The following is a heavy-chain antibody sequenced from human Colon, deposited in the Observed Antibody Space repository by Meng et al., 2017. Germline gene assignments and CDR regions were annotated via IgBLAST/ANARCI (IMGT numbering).Heavy chain of an antibody. D-gene: IGHD2-2*01. CDR2: IISNTYGGTT. J-gene: IGHJ4*02. Sequence: ESLKISWAASGFTFSSVWMRWFRQAPGKGREWVGRIISNTYGGTTDYAAPVKGRFSISRDDSKNTLYLQMNSLKTEDTAVYYCISGYCSSTSCYSWGQGTLVTVSS. CDR1: GFTFSSVW. CDR3: ISGYCSSTSCYS. V-gene: IGHV3-15*01.